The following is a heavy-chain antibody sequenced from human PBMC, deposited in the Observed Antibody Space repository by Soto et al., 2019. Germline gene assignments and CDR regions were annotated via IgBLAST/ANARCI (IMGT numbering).Heavy chain of an antibody. J-gene: IGHJ4*02. CDR2: SNAGNGNT. CDR3: ARSIVVVTALDY. Sequence: QVQLVQSGAEEKKPGASVKVSCKASGYTFTSYAMHWVRQAPGQSLEWMGWSNAGNGNTKYSQKFQGRVTITRETSASTAYMELSSLRSEDTAVYYCARSIVVVTALDYWGQGTLVTVSS. CDR1: GYTFTSYA. V-gene: IGHV1-3*05. D-gene: IGHD2-21*02.